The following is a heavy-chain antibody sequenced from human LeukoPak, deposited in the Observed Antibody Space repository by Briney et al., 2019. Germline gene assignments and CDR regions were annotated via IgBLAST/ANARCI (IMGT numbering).Heavy chain of an antibody. CDR2: INPSGGST. CDR1: GYTFTSYY. CDR3: ARDKARNYDSSGYYFDY. Sequence: GASVKVSCKASGYTFTSYYMHWVRQAPGQGLEWMGIINPSGGSTSYAQKFQGRVTMTRDTSTSTVYMELSSLRSEDTAVYYCARDKARNYDSSGYYFDYWGQGTLVTVSS. J-gene: IGHJ4*02. V-gene: IGHV1-46*01. D-gene: IGHD3-22*01.